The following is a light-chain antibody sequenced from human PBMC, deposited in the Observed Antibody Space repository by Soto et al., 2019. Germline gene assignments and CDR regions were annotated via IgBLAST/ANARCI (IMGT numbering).Light chain of an antibody. CDR2: RAS. Sequence: EIVMTQSPATLSVSPGGRATLSCRASKSVSSYLAWYQQRPGQPPRLLIYRASTRATGIPARFSGSGSGTEFSLTISSLQSEDFAVYYCQQDSTWPPRYTFGQGTKLEI. CDR1: KSVSSY. CDR3: QQDSTWPPRYT. V-gene: IGKV3-15*01. J-gene: IGKJ2*01.